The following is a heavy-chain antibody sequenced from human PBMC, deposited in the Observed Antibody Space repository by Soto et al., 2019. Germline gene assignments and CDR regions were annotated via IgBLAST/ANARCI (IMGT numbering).Heavy chain of an antibody. Sequence: PSETLSLTCKVSGTSITTDDWWTWVRQPPGKGLEWIGEIHHRGNPSYNPSLRSRVTISVDNSKNQFSLTVTSLTAADTAVYFCARGKPPTSSNNFFDPWGQGALVTVSS. CDR2: IHHRGNP. CDR3: ARGKPPTSSNNFFDP. CDR1: GTSITTDDW. D-gene: IGHD1-26*01. J-gene: IGHJ5*02. V-gene: IGHV4-4*02.